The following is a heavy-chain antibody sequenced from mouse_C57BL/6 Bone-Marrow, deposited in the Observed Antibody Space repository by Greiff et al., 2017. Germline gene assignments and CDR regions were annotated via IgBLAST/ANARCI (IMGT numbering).Heavy chain of an antibody. V-gene: IGHV1-4*01. J-gene: IGHJ4*01. CDR1: GYTFTSYT. CDR2: INPSSGYT. Sequence: VQLQQSGAELARPGASVTMSCKASGYTFTSYTMHWVQQRPGQGLEWIGYINPSSGYTKYNQKFKDKATLNADKSSSTAYMQLSSLTSEDSAVYYCARFYAMDYWGQGTSVTVSS. CDR3: ARFYAMDY.